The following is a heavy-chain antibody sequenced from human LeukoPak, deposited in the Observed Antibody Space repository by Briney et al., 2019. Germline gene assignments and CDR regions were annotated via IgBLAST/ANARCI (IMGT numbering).Heavy chain of an antibody. CDR3: ARAHSGYCSSTSCYSNWFDP. Sequence: GGSLRLSCAASGFTFSTYRMNWVRQAPGKGLEGCSSISSSGSYIFYADSVKGRFTISRDNAKNSLYLQMNSLRAEDTAVYYCARAHSGYCSSTSCYSNWFDPWGQGTLVTVSS. V-gene: IGHV3-21*01. CDR1: GFTFSTYR. D-gene: IGHD2-2*03. J-gene: IGHJ5*02. CDR2: ISSSGSYI.